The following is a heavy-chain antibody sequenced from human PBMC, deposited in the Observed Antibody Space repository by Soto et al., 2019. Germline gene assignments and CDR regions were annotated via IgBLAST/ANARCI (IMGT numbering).Heavy chain of an antibody. J-gene: IGHJ2*01. CDR3: AKDASSSGWYCYFDL. CDR1: GFTFSTYA. V-gene: IGHV3-23*01. CDR2: ISGSGGSA. Sequence: EVQLLESGGGLVQPGGSLRLSCAASGFTFSTYAMSWVRQAPGKGLEWVSAISGSGGSAYFADSVKGRFTISRDNSNNTLYLHMNSLRAEDTAVYYCAKDASSSGWYCYFDLWGRGTLVTVSS. D-gene: IGHD6-19*01.